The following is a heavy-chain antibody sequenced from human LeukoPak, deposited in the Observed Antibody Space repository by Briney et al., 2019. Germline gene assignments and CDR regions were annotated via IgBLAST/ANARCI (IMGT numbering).Heavy chain of an antibody. J-gene: IGHJ4*02. CDR1: GYPFTGYY. Sequence: EASVKVSCKASGYPFTGYYMHWVRQAPGQGLEWMGWISPNSGGTDYAQKFQGRVTMTRDTSISTAYMELSRLRSDDTAVYYCARLNYGSGSYPSLFDYWGQGTLVTVSS. D-gene: IGHD3-10*01. V-gene: IGHV1-2*02. CDR3: ARLNYGSGSYPSLFDY. CDR2: ISPNSGGT.